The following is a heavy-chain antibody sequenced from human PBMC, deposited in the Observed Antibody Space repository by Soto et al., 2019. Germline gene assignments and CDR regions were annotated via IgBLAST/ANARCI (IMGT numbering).Heavy chain of an antibody. V-gene: IGHV4-39*01. D-gene: IGHD6-13*01. J-gene: IGHJ4*02. CDR2: IYYSGST. CDR1: GGSISSSSYY. CDR3: ATSRSSSWYSPFDY. Sequence: SETLSLTCAVYGGSISSSSYYWGWIRQPPGKGLEWIGSIYYSGSTYYNPSLKSRVTISVDTSKNQFSLKLSSVTAADTAVHYCATSRSSSWYSPFDYWGQGTLVTVSS.